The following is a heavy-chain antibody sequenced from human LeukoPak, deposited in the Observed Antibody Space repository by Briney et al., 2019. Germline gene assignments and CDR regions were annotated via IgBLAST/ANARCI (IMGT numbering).Heavy chain of an antibody. CDR1: GFTFSSYG. V-gene: IGHV3-30*02. Sequence: GGSLRLSCAASGFTFSSYGMHWVRQAPGKGLEWVAFIRYDGSNKYYADSVKGRFTISRDNAKNTLYLQMNSLTAEDTAVYYCARGPPWYFDLWGRGTLVTVSS. D-gene: IGHD6-25*01. J-gene: IGHJ2*01. CDR3: ARGPPWYFDL. CDR2: IRYDGSNK.